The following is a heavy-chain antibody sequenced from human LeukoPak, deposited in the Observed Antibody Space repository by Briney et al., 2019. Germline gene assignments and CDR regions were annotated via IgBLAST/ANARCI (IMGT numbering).Heavy chain of an antibody. V-gene: IGHV4-59*08. CDR3: ARMSPSSRYCSSTSCYGAFDI. J-gene: IGHJ3*02. D-gene: IGHD2-2*01. Sequence: SETLSLTCTVSGGSISSYYWSWIRQPPGKGLEWIGYIYYSGSTNYNPSLKSRVTISVDTSKNQFSLKLSSVTAADTAVYYCARMSPSSRYCSSTSCYGAFDIWGQGTMVTVSS. CDR1: GGSISSYY. CDR2: IYYSGST.